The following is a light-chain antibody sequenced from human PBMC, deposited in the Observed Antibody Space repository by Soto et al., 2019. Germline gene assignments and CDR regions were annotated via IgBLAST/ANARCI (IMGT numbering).Light chain of an antibody. CDR2: GTS. V-gene: IGKV3-15*01. J-gene: IGKJ1*01. CDR1: QNVTSN. CDR3: QQYDDWG. Sequence: MVMTQSPATLSVSPGVRVNLSCRMSQNVTSNLAWYQLKPGQTPSLLIYGTSTRAPDIPVRFSGSGSGTEFTLTITTVQSGDSAVYYCQQYDDWGFGPGTKVEIK.